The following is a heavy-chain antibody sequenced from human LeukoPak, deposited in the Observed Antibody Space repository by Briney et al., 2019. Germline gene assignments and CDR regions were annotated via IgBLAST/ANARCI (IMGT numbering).Heavy chain of an antibody. D-gene: IGHD1-1*01. J-gene: IGHJ5*02. CDR1: GFTFSSYA. Sequence: GGSLRLSCAASGFTFSSYAMSWVRQAPGKGLEWVSAISGSGGSTYYADSVKGRFTISRDNSKNTLYLQMNSLGAEDTAVYYCAKGLTAGKNNWFDPWGQGTLVTVSS. V-gene: IGHV3-23*01. CDR3: AKGLTAGKNNWFDP. CDR2: ISGSGGST.